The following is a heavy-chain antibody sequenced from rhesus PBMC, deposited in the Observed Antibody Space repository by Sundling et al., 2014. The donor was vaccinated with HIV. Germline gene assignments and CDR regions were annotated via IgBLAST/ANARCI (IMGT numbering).Heavy chain of an antibody. Sequence: QVQLQESGPGLVKPSETLSLTCAVSGASISSKYWSWIRQAPGKGLEWIGRIYGYYGSTEYNPSLKSRVTISKDTSKNQFSLKLSSVTAADTAVYYCARDGYCTGSGCFPFDYWGQGVLVTVSS. CDR1: GASISSKY. CDR2: IYGYYGST. CDR3: ARDGYCTGSGCFPFDY. D-gene: IGHD2-21*01. J-gene: IGHJ4*01. V-gene: IGHV4S2*01.